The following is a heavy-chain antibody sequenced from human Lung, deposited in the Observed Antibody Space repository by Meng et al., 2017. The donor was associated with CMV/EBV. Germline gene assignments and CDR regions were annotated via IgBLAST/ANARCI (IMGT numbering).Heavy chain of an antibody. D-gene: IGHD7-27*01. Sequence: ASVKVSCKASGYLFPGYCIHWVRQAPGQNLEWVGWIFPNNGGTKYAQNFQGRVTMTRDTSISTAYLELSRLRSDDTAVYYCARALKLGTVAFDLWGQGPMVTVSS. CDR1: GYLFPGYC. CDR2: IFPNNGGT. CDR3: ARALKLGTVAFDL. V-gene: IGHV1-2*02. J-gene: IGHJ3*01.